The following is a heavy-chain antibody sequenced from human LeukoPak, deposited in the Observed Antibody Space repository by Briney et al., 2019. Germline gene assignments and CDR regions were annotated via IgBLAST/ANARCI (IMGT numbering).Heavy chain of an antibody. V-gene: IGHV4-59*01. D-gene: IGHD6-13*01. CDR3: ARQSSSWSIHY. J-gene: IGHJ4*02. Sequence: SETLSLTCTVSGGSISSYYWSWIRQPPGKGLEWIGYIYYSGSTNYNPSLKSRVTISVDTSKNQFSLKLSSVTGADTAVYYCARQSSSWSIHYWGQGTLVTVSS. CDR1: GGSISSYY. CDR2: IYYSGST.